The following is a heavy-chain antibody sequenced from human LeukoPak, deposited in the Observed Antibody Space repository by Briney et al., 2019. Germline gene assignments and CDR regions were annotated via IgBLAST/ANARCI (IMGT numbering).Heavy chain of an antibody. Sequence: GRSLRLSCAASGFTFSSYSMSWVRQAPGKGLEWVSYITSSSSTIYYADSVKGRFTIFRDNAKNSLYLQMNSLRAEDTAIYYCAWAGLPGYYYYMDVWGKGATVTVFS. J-gene: IGHJ6*03. CDR3: AWAGLPGYYYYMDV. V-gene: IGHV3-48*01. CDR2: ITSSSSTI. D-gene: IGHD5-18*01. CDR1: GFTFSSYS.